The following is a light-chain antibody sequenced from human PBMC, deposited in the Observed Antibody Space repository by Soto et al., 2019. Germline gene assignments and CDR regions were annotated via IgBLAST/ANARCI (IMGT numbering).Light chain of an antibody. CDR2: AAS. CDR3: QQYNNWPV. V-gene: IGKV1-27*01. CDR1: QGISNY. J-gene: IGKJ1*01. Sequence: DIQMTQSPSSLSASVGDRVTITCRASQGISNYLAWYQQKPGKVPKLLIYAASTLQSGVPSRFSGSGSGTEFTLTISSLQSEDFAVYYCQQYNNWPVFGQGTKVDI.